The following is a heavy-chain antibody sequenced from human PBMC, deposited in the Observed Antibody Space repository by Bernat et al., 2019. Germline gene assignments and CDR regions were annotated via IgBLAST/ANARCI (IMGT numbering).Heavy chain of an antibody. J-gene: IGHJ2*01. CDR1: GGSISSGGYY. Sequence: QVQLQESGPGLVKPSQTLSLTCTVSGGSISSGGYYWSWIRQHPGKGLEWIGYIYCSGSTYYNPSLKSRVTISVDTSKNQFSLKLSSVTAADTAAYYCARGPSGSYGIWYFDLWGRGTLVTVSS. D-gene: IGHD1-26*01. CDR2: IYCSGST. V-gene: IGHV4-31*03. CDR3: ARGPSGSYGIWYFDL.